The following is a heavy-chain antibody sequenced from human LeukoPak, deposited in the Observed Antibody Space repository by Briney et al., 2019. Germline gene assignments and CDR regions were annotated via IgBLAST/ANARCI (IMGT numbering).Heavy chain of an antibody. J-gene: IGHJ4*02. Sequence: GESLKISCKGSGYNFPKYWIAWVRQLSGKGLECMGIIYPSDSDTRYSPSFQGQVTISADKSISTAYLQWSSPKASDTAMYYCASVSAPSTGFDYWGQGTLVTVSS. CDR3: ASVSAPSTGFDY. V-gene: IGHV5-51*01. D-gene: IGHD2-2*01. CDR2: IYPSDSDT. CDR1: GYNFPKYW.